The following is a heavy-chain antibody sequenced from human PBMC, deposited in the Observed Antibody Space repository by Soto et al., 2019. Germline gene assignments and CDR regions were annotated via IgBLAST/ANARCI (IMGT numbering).Heavy chain of an antibody. Sequence: PGGSLRLSCAASGFTFSSYWMHWVRQAPGKGLVWVSRINSDGSSTSYADSVKGRFTISRDNAKNSLYLQMNSLRDEDTAVYFCARDGRARSAYSSDYYYFSGMDVWGQGTTVTVSS. CDR3: ARDGRARSAYSSDYYYFSGMDV. CDR1: GFTFSSYW. V-gene: IGHV3-74*01. D-gene: IGHD3-3*01. J-gene: IGHJ6*02. CDR2: INSDGSST.